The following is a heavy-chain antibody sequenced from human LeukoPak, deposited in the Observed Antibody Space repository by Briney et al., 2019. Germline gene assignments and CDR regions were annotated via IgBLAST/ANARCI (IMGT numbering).Heavy chain of an antibody. Sequence: PGGSLRLSCAASGFTVSSNYMTWVRQAPGKGLEWVSVLYSGGSTYYADSVKGRFTISRDNSKNTLYLQMNSLRAEDTAVYYCASPNSGSYYGQMDYWGQGTLVTVSS. CDR1: GFTVSSNY. CDR2: LYSGGST. D-gene: IGHD1-26*01. V-gene: IGHV3-66*01. CDR3: ASPNSGSYYGQMDY. J-gene: IGHJ4*02.